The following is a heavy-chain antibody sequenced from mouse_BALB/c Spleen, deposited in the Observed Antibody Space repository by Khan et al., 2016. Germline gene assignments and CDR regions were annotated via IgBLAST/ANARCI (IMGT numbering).Heavy chain of an antibody. CDR1: GYSITSDYA. CDR2: ISYSGST. V-gene: IGHV3-2*02. Sequence: EVQLLESGPGLVKPSQSLSLTCTVTGYSITSDYAWNWIRQFPGNKLEWMGYISYSGSTSYNPSLKSRISITRDTSKNQFFLQLNSVTTEDTATYYCARSMITTGFAYWGQGTLVTVSA. D-gene: IGHD2-4*01. J-gene: IGHJ3*01. CDR3: ARSMITTGFAY.